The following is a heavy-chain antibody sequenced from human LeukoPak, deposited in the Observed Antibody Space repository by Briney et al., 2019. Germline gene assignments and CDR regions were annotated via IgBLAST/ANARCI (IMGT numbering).Heavy chain of an antibody. Sequence: ASVKVSCKASGYTFTSYGISWVRQAPGQGLEWMGWISAYNGNTNYAQKLQGRVTMTTDTSTSTAYMELRSLRSDDTAVYYCARAFSPTYYYDSSGCYLDYWGQGTLVTVSS. CDR2: ISAYNGNT. V-gene: IGHV1-18*01. CDR3: ARAFSPTYYYDSSGCYLDY. CDR1: GYTFTSYG. J-gene: IGHJ4*02. D-gene: IGHD3-22*01.